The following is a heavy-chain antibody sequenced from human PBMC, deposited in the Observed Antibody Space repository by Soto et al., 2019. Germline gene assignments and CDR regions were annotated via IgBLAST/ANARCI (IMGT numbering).Heavy chain of an antibody. J-gene: IGHJ4*02. D-gene: IGHD6-13*01. Sequence: QVQLQESGPGLVKPSGTLSLTCAVSGGSINSDHWWSWVRQPPGKGLEWLGKIYYSGNTIYNPSLQSRVTVSVDKSNNQFSLTVNSVTAADTAVYYCARGVLIASAGGFDHWGQGTLVTVSS. V-gene: IGHV4-4*02. CDR2: IYYSGNT. CDR1: GGSINSDHW. CDR3: ARGVLIASAGGFDH.